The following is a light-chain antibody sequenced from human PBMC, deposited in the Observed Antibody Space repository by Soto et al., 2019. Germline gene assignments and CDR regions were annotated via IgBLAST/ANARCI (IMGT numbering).Light chain of an antibody. CDR3: QQYGTSRA. V-gene: IGKV3-20*01. CDR1: QSISSNY. CDR2: GAS. Sequence: EIVLTQSPGTLSLSPGERATLSCRPSQSISSNYLALYQQKPGQALRLLIYGASTRATGIPDRFSGSGSGTDFTLTISRLEPEDFAVYYCQQYGTSRAFGQGTKVEIK. J-gene: IGKJ1*01.